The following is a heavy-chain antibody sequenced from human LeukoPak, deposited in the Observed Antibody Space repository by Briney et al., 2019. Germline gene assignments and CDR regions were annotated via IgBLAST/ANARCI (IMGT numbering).Heavy chain of an antibody. J-gene: IGHJ4*02. D-gene: IGHD3-22*01. CDR2: IWYDGSNK. CDR1: GFTFSSYG. CDR3: AKDYYYDSSGPDY. V-gene: IGHV3-33*06. Sequence: PGGSLRLSCAASGFTFSSYGMHWVRQAPGKGLEWVAVIWYDGSNKYYADSVKGRFTISRDSSKNTLYLQMNSLRAEDTAVYYCAKDYYYDSSGPDYWGQGTLVTVSS.